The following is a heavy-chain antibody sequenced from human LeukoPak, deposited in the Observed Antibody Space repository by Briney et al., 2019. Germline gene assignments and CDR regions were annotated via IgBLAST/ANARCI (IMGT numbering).Heavy chain of an antibody. Sequence: PSETLSLTCAVYGGSFSGYYWSWIRQPPGKGLEWIGEINHSGSTNYNPSLKSRVTISVDTSKNQFSLRLSSVTAADTAVYYCARDGAARPGYYMDVWGKGTTVTVSS. CDR2: INHSGST. D-gene: IGHD6-6*01. V-gene: IGHV4-34*01. CDR1: GGSFSGYY. J-gene: IGHJ6*03. CDR3: ARDGAARPGYYMDV.